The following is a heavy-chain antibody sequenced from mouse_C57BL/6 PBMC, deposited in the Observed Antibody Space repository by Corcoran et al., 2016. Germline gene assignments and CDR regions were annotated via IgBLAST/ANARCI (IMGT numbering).Heavy chain of an antibody. CDR1: GYTFTDHY. Sequence: EVQLQQSGPVLVKPGASVKMSCKASGYTFTDHYMNWVKQSHGKSLEWIGVINPYNGGTSYNQKFKGKATLTVDKSSSTAYMELNSLTSEDSAVYYCARSLYAMDYWGQGTSVTVSS. D-gene: IGHD6-2*01. J-gene: IGHJ4*01. CDR2: INPYNGGT. CDR3: ARSLYAMDY. V-gene: IGHV1-19*01.